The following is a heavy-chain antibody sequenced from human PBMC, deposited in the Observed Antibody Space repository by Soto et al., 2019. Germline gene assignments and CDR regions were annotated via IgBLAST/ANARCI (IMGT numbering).Heavy chain of an antibody. D-gene: IGHD6-19*01. CDR1: GFTFSSYA. CDR2: ISGSGDST. CDR3: AKGVPGIAVAGTGYFQH. J-gene: IGHJ1*01. V-gene: IGHV3-23*01. Sequence: EVQLLESGGGLVQPGGSLRLSCAASGFTFSSYAMSWVRQAPGKGLEWVSGISGSGDSTYYADSVKGRFTISRDNSKNXXYLQRTRLRAEDTAVYYCAKGVPGIAVAGTGYFQHWGQGTLVTVSS.